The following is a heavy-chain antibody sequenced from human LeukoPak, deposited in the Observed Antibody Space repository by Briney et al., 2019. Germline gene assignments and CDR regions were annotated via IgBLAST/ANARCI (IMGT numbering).Heavy chain of an antibody. CDR2: FYPGDSDT. V-gene: IGHV5-51*01. CDR3: ARHLGSGWYPTAYNGFDP. J-gene: IGHJ5*02. D-gene: IGHD6-19*01. Sequence: GESLNISCQGSGYTFTSYWIGWVRQIPGKGLEWMGIFYPGDSDTRYSPSFQGQVTISADKSISTAYLQWSSLKASDTAMYYCARHLGSGWYPTAYNGFDPWGQGTLVTVSS. CDR1: GYTFTSYW.